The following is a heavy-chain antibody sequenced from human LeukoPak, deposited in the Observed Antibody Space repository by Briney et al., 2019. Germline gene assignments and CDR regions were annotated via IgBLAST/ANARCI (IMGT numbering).Heavy chain of an antibody. D-gene: IGHD2-2*01. CDR3: ARYSPDVVVAPSAQFDY. J-gene: IGHJ4*02. Sequence: GESLKISCKGSGYTFSSYWIAWVRQMPGKGLEWMGIIYPGDSDTRYSPSFEGQVTISAVKTVSTAYLQWNSLKASDTATYYCARYSPDVVVAPSAQFDYWGQGTLVTVSS. V-gene: IGHV5-51*01. CDR1: GYTFSSYW. CDR2: IYPGDSDT.